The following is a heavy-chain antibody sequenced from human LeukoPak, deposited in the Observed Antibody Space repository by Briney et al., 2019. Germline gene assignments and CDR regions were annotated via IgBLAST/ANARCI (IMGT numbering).Heavy chain of an antibody. D-gene: IGHD3-3*02. CDR1: GGTFSSYA. CDR3: ARATSHLDWFDP. V-gene: IGHV1-69*05. CDR2: IIPIFGTA. Sequence: SVKVSCKASGGTFSSYAISWVRQAPGQGLEWMGGIIPIFGTANYAQKFQGRVTITTDESTSTAYMELSSLRSEDTAVYYCARATSHLDWFDPWGQGTLVTVSS. J-gene: IGHJ5*02.